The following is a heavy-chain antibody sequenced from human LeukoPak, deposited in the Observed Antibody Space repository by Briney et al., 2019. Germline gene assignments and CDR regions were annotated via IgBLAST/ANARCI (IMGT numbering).Heavy chain of an antibody. CDR1: GGSISSYY. J-gene: IGHJ5*02. V-gene: IGHV4-39*01. CDR2: IYYSGST. CDR3: ARGRKSGSHNWFDP. D-gene: IGHD1-1*01. Sequence: SETLSPTCTVSGGSISSYYWGWIRQPPGKGLEWIGSIYYSGSTYYNPSLKSRVTISVDTSKNQFSLKLSSVTAADTAVYYCARGRKSGSHNWFDPWGQGTLVTVSS.